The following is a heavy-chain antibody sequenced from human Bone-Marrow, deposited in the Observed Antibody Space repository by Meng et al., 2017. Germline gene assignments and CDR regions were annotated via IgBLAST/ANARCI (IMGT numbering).Heavy chain of an antibody. D-gene: IGHD3-10*01. J-gene: IGHJ6*02. Sequence: ASVKVSCKASGYTFTSEDMLWVRQAPGQGREWMGIINPSGGSTSYAQKSQGRVTMTRDTSTSTVYMELSSLRSEDTAVFYCARDGRVPAALNGSGSDRMDVWGQGTTVTVSS. CDR2: INPSGGST. CDR1: GYTFTSED. V-gene: IGHV1-46*01. CDR3: ARDGRVPAALNGSGSDRMDV.